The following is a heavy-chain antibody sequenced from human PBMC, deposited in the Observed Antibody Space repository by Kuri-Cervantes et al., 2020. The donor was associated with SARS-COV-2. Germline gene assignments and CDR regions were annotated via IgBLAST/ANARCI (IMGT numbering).Heavy chain of an antibody. D-gene: IGHD2-15*01. V-gene: IGHV4-59*01. CDR2: IYYSGST. CDR1: GGSISSYY. J-gene: IGHJ5*02. CDR3: ARQEVVAATNWFDP. Sequence: GSLRLSCTVSGGSISSYYWSWIRQPPGKGLEWIGYIYYSGSTNYNPSLKSRVTISVDTSMNQFSLKLSSVTAADTAVYYCARQEVVAATNWFDPWGQGTLVTVSS.